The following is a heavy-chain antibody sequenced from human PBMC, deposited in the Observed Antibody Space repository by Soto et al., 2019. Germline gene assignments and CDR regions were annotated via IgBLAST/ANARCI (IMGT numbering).Heavy chain of an antibody. J-gene: IGHJ4*02. CDR1: GGSISSGDYY. CDR3: ARGGYYYDISGPIDY. D-gene: IGHD3-22*01. V-gene: IGHV4-30-4*01. CDR2: TYNSGST. Sequence: SETLSLTCTVSGGSISSGDYYWSWIRQPPGKGLEWIGYTYNSGSTHYNPSLKSRITISVDTSNNQFSLKLSSVTAADTAVYFCARGGYYYDISGPIDYWGQGTLVTVPS.